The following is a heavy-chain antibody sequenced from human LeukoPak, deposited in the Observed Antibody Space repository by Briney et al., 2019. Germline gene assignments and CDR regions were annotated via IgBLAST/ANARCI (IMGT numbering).Heavy chain of an antibody. CDR1: GFTFSSYA. J-gene: IGHJ4*02. CDR3: VRGCSSTSCYPFDC. V-gene: IGHV3-74*01. CDR2: INYDGST. D-gene: IGHD2-2*01. Sequence: GRSLRLSCAASGFTFSSYAMHWFRQAPGKGLVWVSRINYDGSTNYADSVKGRLTISRDNARTTLYMQMNSLRAEDTAVYYCVRGCSSTSCYPFDCWGQGTLVTVSS.